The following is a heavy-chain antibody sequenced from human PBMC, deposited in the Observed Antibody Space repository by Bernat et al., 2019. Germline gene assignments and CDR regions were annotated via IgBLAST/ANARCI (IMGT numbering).Heavy chain of an antibody. Sequence: QVQLQESGPGLVKPSETLSLTCAVSGYSISSGYCWGWIRQPPGKGLEWIGSIYHSGSTYYNPSLKSRVTISVDTSKNQFSLKLSSVTAADTAVYYCARDQGSSWYKKYNWFDPWGQGTLVTVSS. CDR2: IYHSGST. J-gene: IGHJ5*02. D-gene: IGHD6-13*01. V-gene: IGHV4-38-2*02. CDR1: GYSISSGYC. CDR3: ARDQGSSWYKKYNWFDP.